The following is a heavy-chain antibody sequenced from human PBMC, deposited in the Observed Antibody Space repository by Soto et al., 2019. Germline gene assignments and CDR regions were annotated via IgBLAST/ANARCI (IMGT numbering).Heavy chain of an antibody. CDR3: ARAAVTIFGVVLYYYYGMDV. CDR2: IIPIFGTA. D-gene: IGHD3-3*01. Sequence: ASVKVSCKASGGTFSSYAISWVRQAPGQGLEWMGGIIPIFGTANYAQKFQGRVTITADESTSTAYMELSSLRSEDTAVYYCARAAVTIFGVVLYYYYGMDVWGQGTTVTV. J-gene: IGHJ6*02. CDR1: GGTFSSYA. V-gene: IGHV1-69*13.